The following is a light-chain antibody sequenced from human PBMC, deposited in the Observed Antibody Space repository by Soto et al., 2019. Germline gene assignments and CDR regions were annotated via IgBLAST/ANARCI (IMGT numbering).Light chain of an antibody. Sequence: EIVLTQSPATLSLSPGERATLSCRASQSVRTYLAWYQHKRGQAPRLLIYDTSNRATGIPARFSGSGSGTDFALTISSLEPEDFALYYCQQRSSWPQVTFGQGTRVEIK. J-gene: IGKJ5*01. V-gene: IGKV3-11*01. CDR2: DTS. CDR3: QQRSSWPQVT. CDR1: QSVRTY.